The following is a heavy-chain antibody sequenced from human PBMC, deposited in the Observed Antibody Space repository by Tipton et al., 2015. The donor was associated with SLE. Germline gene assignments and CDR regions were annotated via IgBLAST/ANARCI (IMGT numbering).Heavy chain of an antibody. CDR1: GSTFSNYA. J-gene: IGHJ4*02. CDR3: ARDQGNDYNYGMLY. CDR2: ISAGGDNT. V-gene: IGHV3-23*01. Sequence: SLRLSCAASGSTFSNYAMTWVRQAPGKGLEWVSAISAGGDNTYYADSVRGRFTISRDNSKNTLYLQMNSLRADDTALYYCARDQGNDYNYGMLYWGQGTLVTVSS. D-gene: IGHD5-24*01.